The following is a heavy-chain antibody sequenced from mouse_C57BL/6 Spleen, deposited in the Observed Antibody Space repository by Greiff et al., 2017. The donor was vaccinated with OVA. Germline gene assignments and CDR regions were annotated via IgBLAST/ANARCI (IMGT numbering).Heavy chain of an antibody. V-gene: IGHV5-6*01. D-gene: IGHD1-1*01. CDR3: ARRGTTVVASWYFDV. CDR1: GFTFSSYG. Sequence: EVQRVESGGDLVKPGGSLKLSCAASGFTFSSYGMSWVRQTPDKRLEWVATISSGGSYTYYPDSVKGRFTISRDNAKNTLYLQMSSLKSEDTAMYYCARRGTTVVASWYFDVWGTGTTVTVSS. CDR2: ISSGGSYT. J-gene: IGHJ1*03.